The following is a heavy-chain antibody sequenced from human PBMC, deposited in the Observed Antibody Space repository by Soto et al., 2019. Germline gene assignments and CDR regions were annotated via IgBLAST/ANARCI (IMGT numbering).Heavy chain of an antibody. CDR3: DVGLAGDKVDS. Sequence: QVQLQESGPGLVKPSQTLSLTCTVSGASISSGHYYWSWIRQPPGKGLEWIGHIYNSGSTYNNPSLHSRVFISLDTSKNQFSLTVSSVTAADTAVYYCDVGLAGDKVDSWGQGTLVTVSS. V-gene: IGHV4-30-4*01. J-gene: IGHJ4*02. D-gene: IGHD6-19*01. CDR1: GASISSGHYY. CDR2: IYNSGST.